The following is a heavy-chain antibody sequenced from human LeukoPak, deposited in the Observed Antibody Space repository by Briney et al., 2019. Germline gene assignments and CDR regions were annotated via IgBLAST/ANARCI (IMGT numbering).Heavy chain of an antibody. V-gene: IGHV4-4*09. Sequence: PSETLSLTCTVSGGSISSYYWSWLRQPPGKGLEWIGYIYTSGSTNYNPSLKSRVTISVDTSKNQFSLKLSSVTAADTAVYYFARHRLGYDLWSGYSDYYYMDVCGKGTTLTVSS. CDR1: GGSISSYY. CDR3: ARHRLGYDLWSGYSDYYYMDV. CDR2: IYTSGST. D-gene: IGHD3-3*01. J-gene: IGHJ6*03.